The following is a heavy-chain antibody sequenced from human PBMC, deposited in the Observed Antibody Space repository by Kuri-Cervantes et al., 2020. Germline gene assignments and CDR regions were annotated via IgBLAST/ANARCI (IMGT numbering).Heavy chain of an antibody. D-gene: IGHD3-22*01. CDR1: GGTFGSYA. CDR2: IITIFGTA. Sequence: SVKVSCKASGGTFGSYAISWVRQAPGQGLEWMGGIITIFGTANYAQKFQGRVTITTDESTSTAYMELSSLRSEETAVYYCARGEDPYYDSSGSLLRLQLDYWGQGTLVTVSS. J-gene: IGHJ4*02. V-gene: IGHV1-69*05. CDR3: ARGEDPYYDSSGSLLRLQLDY.